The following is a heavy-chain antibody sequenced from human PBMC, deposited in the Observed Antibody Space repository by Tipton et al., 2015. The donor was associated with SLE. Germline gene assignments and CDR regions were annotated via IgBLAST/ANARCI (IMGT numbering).Heavy chain of an antibody. CDR1: GFTFSTYG. CDR3: ARERLGQWLAFDY. J-gene: IGHJ4*02. V-gene: IGHV3-30*02. Sequence: SLRLSCAASGFTFSTYGMHWVRQAPGKGLEWVAFIRYDGSNKYYADSVKGRFTISRDNSKNTLYLQMNSLRAEDTAVYYCARERLGQWLAFDYWGQGTLVTVSS. D-gene: IGHD6-19*01. CDR2: IRYDGSNK.